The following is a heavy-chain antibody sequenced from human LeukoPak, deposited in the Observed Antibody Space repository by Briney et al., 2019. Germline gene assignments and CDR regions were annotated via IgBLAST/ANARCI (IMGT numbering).Heavy chain of an antibody. CDR3: ARDGFVDTAMASYYYYYGMDV. V-gene: IGHV3-53*05. Sequence: GGSLGLSCAASGFSVSGNYMSWVRQARGKGLEWVSVISCGGSTYYADAVKGRFTISQGNAKNTLYYQMNRLTVEDTAVDDCARDGFVDTAMASYYYYYGMDVWGQGTTVTVSS. D-gene: IGHD5-18*01. CDR1: GFSVSGNY. CDR2: ISCGGST. J-gene: IGHJ6*02.